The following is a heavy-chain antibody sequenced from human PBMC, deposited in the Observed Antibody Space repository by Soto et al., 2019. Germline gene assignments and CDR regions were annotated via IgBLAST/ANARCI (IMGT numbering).Heavy chain of an antibody. Sequence: SETLSLTCTVSGGSISSGGYYWSWIRQHPGRGLEWIGYIYYSGSTYYNPSLKSRVTISVDTSKNQFSLKLSSVTAADTAVYYCARDKRGYCSSTSCYMLLDPWGQGTLVTVSS. J-gene: IGHJ5*02. CDR1: GGSISSGGYY. V-gene: IGHV4-31*03. CDR3: ARDKRGYCSSTSCYMLLDP. D-gene: IGHD2-2*02. CDR2: IYYSGST.